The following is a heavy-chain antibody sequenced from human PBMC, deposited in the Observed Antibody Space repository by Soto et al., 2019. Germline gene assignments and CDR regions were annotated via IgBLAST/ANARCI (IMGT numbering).Heavy chain of an antibody. Sequence: EVQLVESGGGLVQPGGSLRLSCAASGFTFSSYWMSWVRQAPGKGLEWVANIKQDGSEKYYVDSVKGRFTISRDNAKNSLYLQMNSLRAEDTAVYYCARDFRAYDFPDYYYGMDVWGQGTTVTVSS. V-gene: IGHV3-7*03. CDR2: IKQDGSEK. J-gene: IGHJ6*02. CDR3: ARDFRAYDFPDYYYGMDV. D-gene: IGHD3-3*01. CDR1: GFTFSSYW.